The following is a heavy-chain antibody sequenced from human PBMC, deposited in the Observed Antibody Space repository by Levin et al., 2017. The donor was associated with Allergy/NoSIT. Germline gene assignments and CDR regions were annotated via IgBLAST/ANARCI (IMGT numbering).Heavy chain of an antibody. V-gene: IGHV3-23*01. Sequence: SGESLKISCAASGFTFSNYAMSWVRQAPGKGLEWVSAISGSGGSTYYADSVKGRFTISRDNSKNTLYLQMNGLRAEDTAVYYCAKDDSNNWYLVDYWGQGTLVTVSS. J-gene: IGHJ4*02. CDR3: AKDDSNNWYLVDY. CDR1: GFTFSNYA. D-gene: IGHD6-13*01. CDR2: ISGSGGST.